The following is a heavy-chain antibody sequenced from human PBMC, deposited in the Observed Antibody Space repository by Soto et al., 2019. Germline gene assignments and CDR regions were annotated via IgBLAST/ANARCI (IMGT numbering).Heavy chain of an antibody. CDR1: GGTFSSYT. CDR2: IIPILGIA. CDR3: ARDSPTLYGDYNFDY. J-gene: IGHJ4*02. V-gene: IGHV1-69*08. D-gene: IGHD4-17*01. Sequence: QVQLVQSGAEVKKPGSSVKVSCKASGGTFSSYTISWVRQAPGQGLEWMGRIIPILGIANYAQKFQGRVTITADKSTSTAYKELVSLRSADTAVDDVARDSPTLYGDYNFDYWGQGTLVTVSS.